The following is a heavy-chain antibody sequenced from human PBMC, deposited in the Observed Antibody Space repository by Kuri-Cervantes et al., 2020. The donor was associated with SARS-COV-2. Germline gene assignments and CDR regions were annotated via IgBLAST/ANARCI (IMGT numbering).Heavy chain of an antibody. V-gene: IGHV4-30-4*02. CDR3: ARDAGVQIFGGVNWFDP. CDR1: GGPISSGDYY. J-gene: IGHJ5*02. CDR2: IYYRGST. Sequence: SETLSLTCTVSGGPISSGDYYWSWIRQPPGKGLEWIGYIYYRGSTYYNPSLKGRVTISVDTSKHQFSLKLSSVTAVDTAVYYCARDAGVQIFGGVNWFDPWGQGTLVTVSS. D-gene: IGHD3-3*01.